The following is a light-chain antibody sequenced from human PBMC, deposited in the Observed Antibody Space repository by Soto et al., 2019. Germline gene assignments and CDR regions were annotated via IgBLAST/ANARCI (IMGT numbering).Light chain of an antibody. CDR3: ETWDSNTRV. V-gene: IGLV4-60*02. CDR2: LEGSGSY. CDR1: SGHSSYI. Sequence: QAVVTQSSSASASLGSSVKLTCTLCSGHSSYIIAWHQQQPGKAPRYLMKLEGSGSYNKGSGVPDRFSGSSSGADRYLTISNHQFEDEADYYCETWDSNTRVFGGGTKLTVL. J-gene: IGLJ3*02.